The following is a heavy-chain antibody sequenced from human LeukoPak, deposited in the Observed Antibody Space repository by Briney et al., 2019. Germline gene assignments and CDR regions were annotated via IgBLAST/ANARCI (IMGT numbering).Heavy chain of an antibody. CDR1: GFIVSSNY. CDR2: IYSGGST. V-gene: IGHV3-66*01. CDR3: ARETRYAFDI. Sequence: GSLRLSCAASGFIVSSNYMSWVRQAPGEGLEWVSVIYSGGSTYYADSVKGRFTISRDNSKNTLYLQMNSLRAEDTAVYYCARETRYAFDIWGQGTMVTVSS. J-gene: IGHJ3*02.